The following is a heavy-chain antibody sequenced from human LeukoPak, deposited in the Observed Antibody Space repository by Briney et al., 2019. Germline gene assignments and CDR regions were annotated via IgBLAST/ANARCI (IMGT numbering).Heavy chain of an antibody. CDR1: GGSFSGYY. Sequence: SETLSLTCAVYGGSFSGYYWSWIRQPPGRGLEWIGEINHSGSTNYNPSLKSRVTISVDTSKNQFSLKLSSVTAADTAVYYCAREQYLAYDVFGFWGQGTMVTVSS. CDR2: INHSGST. D-gene: IGHD6-13*01. V-gene: IGHV4-34*01. J-gene: IGHJ3*01. CDR3: AREQYLAYDVFGF.